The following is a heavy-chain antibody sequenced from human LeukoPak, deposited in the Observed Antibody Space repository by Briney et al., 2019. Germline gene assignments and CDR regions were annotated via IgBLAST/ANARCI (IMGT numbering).Heavy chain of an antibody. CDR1: GYTFTGYY. CDR2: INPNSGGT. D-gene: IGHD2-2*01. V-gene: IGHV1-2*02. CDR3: ARVWAYCSSTSCRTFDY. Sequence: ASVKVSCKASGYTFTGYYMHWVRQAPGQGLEWMGWINPNSGGTNYAQKFQGRVTMTRDTSISTAYMELSRLRSDDTAVYYCARVWAYCSSTSCRTFDYWGQGTLVTVSS. J-gene: IGHJ4*02.